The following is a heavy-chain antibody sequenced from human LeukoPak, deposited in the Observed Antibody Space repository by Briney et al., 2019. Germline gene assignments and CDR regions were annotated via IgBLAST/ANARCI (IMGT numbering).Heavy chain of an antibody. D-gene: IGHD4/OR15-4a*01. CDR2: ISSSGSTI. J-gene: IGHJ4*02. Sequence: PGGSLRLSCAASGFTFSSYEMNWVRQAPGKGLEWVSYISSSGSTIYYAGSVKGRFTISRDNAKNSLYLQMNSLRAEDTAVYYCARGHDYGGHFVYWGQGTLVTVSS. V-gene: IGHV3-48*03. CDR3: ARGHDYGGHFVY. CDR1: GFTFSSYE.